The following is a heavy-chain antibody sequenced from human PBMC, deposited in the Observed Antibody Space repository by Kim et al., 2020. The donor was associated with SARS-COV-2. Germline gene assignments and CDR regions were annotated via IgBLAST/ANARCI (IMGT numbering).Heavy chain of an antibody. CDR1: GYTFTGYY. Sequence: ASVKVSCKASGYTFTGYYMHWVRQAPGQGLEWMGWINPNSGGTNYAQKFQGRVTMTRDTSISTAYMELSRLRSDDTAVYYCARVIFTGVPTLLDYYYGMDVWGQGTTVTVSS. CDR3: ARVIFTGVPTLLDYYYGMDV. D-gene: IGHD3-3*02. CDR2: INPNSGGT. V-gene: IGHV1-2*02. J-gene: IGHJ6*02.